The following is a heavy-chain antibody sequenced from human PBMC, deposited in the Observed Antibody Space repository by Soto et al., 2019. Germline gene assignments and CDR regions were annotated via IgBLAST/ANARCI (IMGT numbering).Heavy chain of an antibody. Sequence: SETLSLTCASSGAPITWGDYSWNWIRQPPGKGLEWIGYIFHGGSTYYNPSLKSRVTISVDTSKNQFSLKLSSVTAADTAVYYCARGEYQLLYGMDVWGQGTTVTVSS. CDR3: ARGEYQLLYGMDV. V-gene: IGHV4-30-2*05. J-gene: IGHJ6*02. D-gene: IGHD2-2*01. CDR2: IFHGGST. CDR1: GAPITWGDYS.